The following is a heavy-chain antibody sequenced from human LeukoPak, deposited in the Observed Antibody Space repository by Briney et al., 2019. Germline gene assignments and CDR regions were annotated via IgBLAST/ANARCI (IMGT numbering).Heavy chain of an antibody. CDR3: ARDLRDGYNLLDS. V-gene: IGHV3-9*01. J-gene: IGHJ4*02. CDR2: ISWNSGSI. Sequence: PGGSLRLSCAASGFTFDDYAMHWVRQAPGKGLEWVSGISWNSGSIGYADSVKGRFTISRDNAKNSLYLQMNSLRAEDTALYYCARDLRDGYNLLDSWGQGTLVTVSS. CDR1: GFTFDDYA. D-gene: IGHD5-24*01.